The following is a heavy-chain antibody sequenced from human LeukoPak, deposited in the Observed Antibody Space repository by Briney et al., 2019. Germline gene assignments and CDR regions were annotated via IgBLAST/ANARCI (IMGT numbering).Heavy chain of an antibody. D-gene: IGHD3-16*02. CDR2: ISYDGSNK. V-gene: IGHV3-30*18. J-gene: IGHJ4*02. CDR1: GFPLSSYC. CDR3: AKLFGGVIHY. Sequence: PGGALGLSCAAPGFPLSSYCMHRGRPAPGKGLGWVAVISYDGSNKYYADSVKGRFTISRDNSKNTLYLQMNSLRAEDTAVYYCAKLFGGVIHYWGQGTLVTVSS.